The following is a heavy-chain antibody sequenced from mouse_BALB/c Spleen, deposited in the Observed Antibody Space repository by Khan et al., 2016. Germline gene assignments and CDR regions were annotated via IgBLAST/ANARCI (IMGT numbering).Heavy chain of an antibody. CDR1: GFTFNTYA. D-gene: IGHD2-3*01. V-gene: IGHV10-1*02. Sequence: EVKLEESGGGLVQPKGSLKLSCAASGFTFNTYAMNWVRQAPGKGLEWVARIRSKSNNYATYYADSVKDRFTISRDDSQSMLYLQMNNLKTEDTAMYYCVGYDDDYWGQGTSVTVSS. CDR3: VGYDDDY. CDR2: IRSKSNNYAT. J-gene: IGHJ4*01.